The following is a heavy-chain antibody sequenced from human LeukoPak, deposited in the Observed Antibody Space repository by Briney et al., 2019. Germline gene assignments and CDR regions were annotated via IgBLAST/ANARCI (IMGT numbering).Heavy chain of an antibody. D-gene: IGHD1-14*01. CDR3: ARARIDY. V-gene: IGHV3-7*01. Sequence: PGGSLRLSCAASGFTFSDYWMTWVRQAPGKGLEWVANIKPDGSEKYYADSLKGRFTISRDNAKNSLYLQMNSLRVEDTAVYYCARARIDYWGQGTLVTVSS. J-gene: IGHJ4*02. CDR2: IKPDGSEK. CDR1: GFTFSDYW.